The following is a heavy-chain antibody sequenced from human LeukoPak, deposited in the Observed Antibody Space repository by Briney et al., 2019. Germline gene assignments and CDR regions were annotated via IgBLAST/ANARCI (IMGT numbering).Heavy chain of an antibody. Sequence: PGGSLRLSCAASGFTFSTYAMTWVRQAPGKGLEWVSSIGASGFTTYYADAVKGRFTISRDSSKNTLYLQMNSLRVEDTALYFCAILDSGGNSGHWGQGTLVTVSS. J-gene: IGHJ1*01. CDR2: IGASGFTT. D-gene: IGHD2-21*02. CDR1: GFTFSTYA. CDR3: AILDSGGNSGH. V-gene: IGHV3-23*01.